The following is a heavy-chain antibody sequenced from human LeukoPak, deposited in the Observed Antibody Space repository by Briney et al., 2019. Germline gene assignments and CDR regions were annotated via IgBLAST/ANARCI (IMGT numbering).Heavy chain of an antibody. D-gene: IGHD5-12*01. V-gene: IGHV3-30*04. Sequence: GGSLRLSCTASGLTFSSFPMHWVRQAPGKGLEWVALISYDGSSKYYADSVKDRFTISRDNSKNTLFLQMNSLRAEDTAVYYCARDQGNGGYNGYGSDYWGQRTLVTVSS. J-gene: IGHJ4*02. CDR1: GLTFSSFP. CDR2: ISYDGSSK. CDR3: ARDQGNGGYNGYGSDY.